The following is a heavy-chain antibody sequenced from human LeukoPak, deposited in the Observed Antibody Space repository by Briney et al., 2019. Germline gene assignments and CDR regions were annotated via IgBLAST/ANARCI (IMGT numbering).Heavy chain of an antibody. CDR2: SDPEDGET. CDR1: GSTLSDLS. CDR3: VTDRARLFWYFDL. D-gene: IGHD2-21*02. J-gene: IGHJ2*01. Sequence: ASVTVSCKVSGSTLSDLSIHWVRQAPGKSLEYVGGSDPEDGETFHAQNFQGRVTMTEDTSIDTAYMELSSLRSEDTAVYYCVTDRARLFWYFDLWGRGTLVTVSS. V-gene: IGHV1-24*01.